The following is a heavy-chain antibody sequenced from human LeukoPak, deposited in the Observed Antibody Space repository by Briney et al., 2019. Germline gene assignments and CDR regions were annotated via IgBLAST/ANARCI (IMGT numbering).Heavy chain of an antibody. CDR1: GFTFNFYF. Sequence: GGSLRLSCSASGFTFNFYFMSWVRRAPGKGLEWVASVKHDGSQKTYADSVNGRFTISRDNAKNSVYLQMDTLRAEDTAVYHCARAPHGSTPDYWGQGTLVSVSS. J-gene: IGHJ4*02. V-gene: IGHV3-7*01. CDR3: ARAPHGSTPDY. CDR2: VKHDGSQK.